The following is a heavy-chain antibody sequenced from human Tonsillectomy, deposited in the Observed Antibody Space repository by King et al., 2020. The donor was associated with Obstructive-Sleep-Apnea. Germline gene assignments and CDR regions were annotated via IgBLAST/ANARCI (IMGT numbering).Heavy chain of an antibody. CDR1: GFTFSDYY. Sequence: VQLVESGGGLVKPGGSLRLSCAASGFTFSDYYMSWIRQAPGKGLEWVSYISSSSSYTNYADSVKGRFTISRDNAKNSLYLQMNSLRAEDTAVYYCARDRYNWNYYGMDVWGQGTTVTVSS. CDR2: ISSSSSYT. V-gene: IGHV3-11*06. CDR3: ARDRYNWNYYGMDV. J-gene: IGHJ6*02. D-gene: IGHD1-20*01.